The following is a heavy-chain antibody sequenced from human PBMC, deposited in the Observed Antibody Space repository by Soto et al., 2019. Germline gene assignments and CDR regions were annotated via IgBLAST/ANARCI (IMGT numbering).Heavy chain of an antibody. CDR3: ARGLRVRGVLILYYYYGMDV. D-gene: IGHD3-10*01. CDR1: GGFFSGYY. V-gene: IGHV4-34*01. J-gene: IGHJ6*02. Sequence: SQTLSLTCAVYGGFFSGYYWSWIRQPPGKGLEWIGEINHSGSTNYNPSLKSRVTISIDTSKNQFSLKLSSVTAADTAVYYCARGLRVRGVLILYYYYGMDVWGRGTTVTAP. CDR2: INHSGST.